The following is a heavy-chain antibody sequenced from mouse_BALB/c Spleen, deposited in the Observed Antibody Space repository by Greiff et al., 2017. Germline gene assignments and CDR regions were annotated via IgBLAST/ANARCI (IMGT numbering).Heavy chain of an antibody. J-gene: IGHJ1*01. CDR2: INPSTGYT. Sequence: QVQLQQSGAELAKPGASVKMSCKASGYTFTSYWMHWVKQRLGQGLEWIGYINPSTGYTEYNQKFKDKATLTADKSSSTAYMQLSSLTSEDSAVYYCARKGIYYGSRTGYFDGWGAGTTVTVSS. V-gene: IGHV1-7*01. CDR3: ARKGIYYGSRTGYFDG. D-gene: IGHD1-1*01. CDR1: GYTFTSYW.